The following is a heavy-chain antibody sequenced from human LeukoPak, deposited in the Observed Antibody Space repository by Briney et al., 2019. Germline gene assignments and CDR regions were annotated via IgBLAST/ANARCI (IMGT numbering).Heavy chain of an antibody. CDR1: GASISSYY. V-gene: IGHV4-4*07. CDR3: ARDGETEDVLLMVDYYYYMAV. J-gene: IGHJ6*03. D-gene: IGHD2-8*02. Sequence: SETLSATCTVSGASISSYYWSWIRQPAGKGLEWIGRLYTSGKTNYNPSLKSRVTMSVDKSKTQISLKLYSLTSADTAVYYCARDGETEDVLLMVDYYYYMAVWGDGTTFSVSS. CDR2: LYTSGKT.